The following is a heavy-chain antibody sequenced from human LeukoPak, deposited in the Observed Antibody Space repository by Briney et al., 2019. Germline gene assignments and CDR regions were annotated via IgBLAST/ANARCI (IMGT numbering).Heavy chain of an antibody. Sequence: GGSLRLSCAASGFTFSSHWMHWVRQAPGKGLVWVSRISSDGSSTTYADSAKGRFTISRDNAKNTLYLQMNSLRAEDTAVFYCARAGNSSSRRYLDYWGQGTLVTVSS. V-gene: IGHV3-74*01. D-gene: IGHD6-6*01. CDR2: ISSDGSST. CDR3: ARAGNSSSRRYLDY. CDR1: GFTFSSHW. J-gene: IGHJ4*02.